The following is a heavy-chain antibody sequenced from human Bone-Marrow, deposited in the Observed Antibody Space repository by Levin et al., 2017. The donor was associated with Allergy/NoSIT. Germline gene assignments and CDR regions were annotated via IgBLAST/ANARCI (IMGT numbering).Heavy chain of an antibody. V-gene: IGHV3-30*18. CDR3: AKDRESFNDY. Sequence: GGSLRLSCAASGFTFSSYGMHWVRQAPGKGLEWVAVISYDGSNKYYADSVKGRFTISRDNSKNTLYLQMNSLRAEDTAVYYCAKDRESFNDYWGQGTLVTVSS. CDR1: GFTFSSYG. J-gene: IGHJ4*02. CDR2: ISYDGSNK.